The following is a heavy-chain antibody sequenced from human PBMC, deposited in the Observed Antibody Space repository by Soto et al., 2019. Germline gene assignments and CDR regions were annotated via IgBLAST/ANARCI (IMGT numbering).Heavy chain of an antibody. CDR1: GDSIISSDFY. V-gene: IGHV4-39*01. CDR3: ARHSLALRKNNWFDP. Sequence: SETLSLTCTVSGDSIISSDFYWGWVRQPPGKGLEWIGSIFYLGSSYYNPSLKSRVTMSVDTSKNQFSLRLRSVTAADTALYFRARHSLALRKNNWFDPWGQGIMVTVSS. J-gene: IGHJ5*02. D-gene: IGHD3-3*02. CDR2: IFYLGSS.